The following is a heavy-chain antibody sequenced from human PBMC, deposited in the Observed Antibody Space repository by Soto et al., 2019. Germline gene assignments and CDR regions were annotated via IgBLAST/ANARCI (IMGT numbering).Heavy chain of an antibody. D-gene: IGHD2-15*01. CDR1: GGSISSGGYY. V-gene: IGHV4-31*03. J-gene: IGHJ4*02. CDR3: ARATPTTLDY. CDR2: IYYSGST. Sequence: SETLSLTCTVSGGSISSGGYYWSWIRQHPGKGLEWIGYIYYSGSTYYNPSLKSRVTISVDTSKNQFSLKLSSVTAADTAVYYCARATPTTLDYWGQGTLVTVSS.